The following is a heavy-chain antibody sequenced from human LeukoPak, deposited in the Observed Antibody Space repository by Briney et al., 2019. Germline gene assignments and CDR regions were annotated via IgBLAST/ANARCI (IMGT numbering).Heavy chain of an antibody. V-gene: IGHV3-48*01. D-gene: IGHD3-10*01. Sequence: GGSLRLSCAASGFTFSIYSMNWVRQAPGKGLEWVSYISSSSSTIYYADSVKGRFTISRDNAKNSLYLQMNSLRAEDTAVYYCARTPYHYYGSGSLSGGAFDIWGQGTMVTVSS. J-gene: IGHJ3*02. CDR1: GFTFSIYS. CDR3: ARTPYHYYGSGSLSGGAFDI. CDR2: ISSSSSTI.